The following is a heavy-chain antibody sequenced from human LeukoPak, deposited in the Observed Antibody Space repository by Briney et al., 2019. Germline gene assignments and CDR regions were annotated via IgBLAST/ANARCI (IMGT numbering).Heavy chain of an antibody. CDR2: ISSSSSYI. V-gene: IGHV3-21*01. J-gene: IGHJ3*02. CDR1: GFTFSSYS. CDR3: ARDTVEMATPNAFDI. D-gene: IGHD5-24*01. Sequence: GGSLRLSCAASGFTFSSYSMNWVRQAPGKGLEWVSSISSSSSYIYYADSVKGRFTISRDNAKNSLYLQMNSLRAEDTAVYYCARDTVEMATPNAFDIWGQGTMVTVSS.